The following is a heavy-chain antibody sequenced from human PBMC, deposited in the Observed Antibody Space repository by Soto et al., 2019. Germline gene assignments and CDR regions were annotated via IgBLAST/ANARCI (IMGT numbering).Heavy chain of an antibody. CDR2: IHPSGDTK. J-gene: IGHJ4*02. CDR3: ARDLWGSWTVDY. CDR1: GYTFQNYH. V-gene: IGHV1-46*02. D-gene: IGHD3-16*01. Sequence: VQLVQSGAEVKEPGASVKVSCKASGYTFQNYHMHWVRQAPGQGLEWMGIIHPSGDTKTYAQRFQGRLAMTRDTSTSTAYMELSRLTSEDTAVYFCARDLWGSWTVDYWGQGNLVTVSS.